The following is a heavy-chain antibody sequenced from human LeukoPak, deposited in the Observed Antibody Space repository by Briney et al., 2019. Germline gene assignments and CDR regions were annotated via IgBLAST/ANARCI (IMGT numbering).Heavy chain of an antibody. D-gene: IGHD6-19*01. Sequence: SETLSLTCSVSGASIRTYYWSWIRQPPGKGLEWIAYIYDSGTSSGTTKYNPSLNSRVTISVDRSKNQFSLKLRSVTAADTAVYYCARHEGSTGWYYYWGPGTLVTVSS. CDR3: ARHEGSTGWYYY. J-gene: IGHJ4*02. CDR2: IYDSGTSSGTT. V-gene: IGHV4-59*08. CDR1: GASIRTYY.